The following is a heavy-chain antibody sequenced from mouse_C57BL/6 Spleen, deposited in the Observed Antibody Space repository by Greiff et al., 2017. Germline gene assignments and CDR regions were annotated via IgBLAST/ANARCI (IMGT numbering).Heavy chain of an antibody. J-gene: IGHJ2*01. D-gene: IGHD1-1*02. V-gene: IGHV1-4*01. Sequence: QVQLQQSVAELARPGASVKMSCKASVYTFTSYTMHWVKQRPGQGLEWIGYINPSSGYTKYNQKFKDKATFTADKSASTAYMQLSSLTSEDSAVYYCARWGDGGSPFDYWGQGTTLTVSS. CDR3: ARWGDGGSPFDY. CDR1: VYTFTSYT. CDR2: INPSSGYT.